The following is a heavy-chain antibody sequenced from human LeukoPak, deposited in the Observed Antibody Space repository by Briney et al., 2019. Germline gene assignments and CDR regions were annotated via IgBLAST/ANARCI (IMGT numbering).Heavy chain of an antibody. J-gene: IGHJ4*02. CDR2: INTSGSST. Sequence: ASVKVSCKASGYTFTTYYMHWVRQAPGQGLEWMGTINTSGSSTIYAQKFQGRVTMTRDTPTSTLYMELSSLRSEDTAVYCCARGRDGNKPEADYWGQGTLVTVSS. D-gene: IGHD5-24*01. CDR1: GYTFTTYY. V-gene: IGHV1-46*01. CDR3: ARGRDGNKPEADY.